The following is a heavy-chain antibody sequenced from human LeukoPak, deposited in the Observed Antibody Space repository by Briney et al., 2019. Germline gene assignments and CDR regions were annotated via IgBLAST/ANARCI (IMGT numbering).Heavy chain of an antibody. D-gene: IGHD6-6*01. V-gene: IGHV3-23*01. CDR1: GFTFSNYW. Sequence: GGSLRLSCEGSGFTFSNYWMGWVRQAPGKGLEWVSAISGSGGSTYYADSVKGRFTISRDNSKNTLYLQMNSLRAEDTAVYYCAKDRRGPVAWFDPWGQGTLVTVSS. CDR3: AKDRRGPVAWFDP. J-gene: IGHJ5*02. CDR2: ISGSGGST.